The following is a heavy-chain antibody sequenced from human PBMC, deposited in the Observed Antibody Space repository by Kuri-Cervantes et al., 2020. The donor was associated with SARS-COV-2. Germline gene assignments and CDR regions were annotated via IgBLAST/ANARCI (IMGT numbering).Heavy chain of an antibody. CDR2: IKQDGSEK. Sequence: GESLKISCAASGFTFSSYWMSWVRQAPGKGLEWVANIKQDGSEKYYVDSVKGRFTISRDNAKNSLYLQMNSLRAEDTAVYYCARGSEAGYYYFDYWGQGTLVTVSS. J-gene: IGHJ4*02. CDR3: ARGSEAGYYYFDY. D-gene: IGHD3-9*01. V-gene: IGHV3-7*05. CDR1: GFTFSSYW.